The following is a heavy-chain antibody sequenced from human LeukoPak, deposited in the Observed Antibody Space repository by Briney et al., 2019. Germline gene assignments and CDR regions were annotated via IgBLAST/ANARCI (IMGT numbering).Heavy chain of an antibody. CDR1: GGTFSSYA. D-gene: IGHD5-18*01. CDR3: ARNAGVQLWLRYYYYMDV. V-gene: IGHV1-69*06. CDR2: IIPIFGTA. J-gene: IGHJ6*03. Sequence: SVKVSCKASGGTFSSYAISWVRQAPGQGLEWMGGIIPIFGTANYAQKFQGRVTITADKSTSTAYMELSSLRSEDTAVYYCARNAGVQLWLRYYYYMDVWGKGTTVTISS.